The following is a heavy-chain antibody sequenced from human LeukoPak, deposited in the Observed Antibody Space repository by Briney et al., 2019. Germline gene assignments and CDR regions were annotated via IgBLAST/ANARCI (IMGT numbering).Heavy chain of an antibody. CDR2: ISYDGSNK. CDR3: ARDGLYCSSTSCYTHY. V-gene: IGHV3-30-3*01. Sequence: GGSLRLSCAASGFTFGGYAMHWVRQAPGKGLEWVALISYDGSNKYYADSVKGRFTISRDNSKNTLYLQMNSLRAEDAAVYYCARDGLYCSSTSCYTHYWGQGTLVTVSS. J-gene: IGHJ4*02. CDR1: GFTFGGYA. D-gene: IGHD2-2*02.